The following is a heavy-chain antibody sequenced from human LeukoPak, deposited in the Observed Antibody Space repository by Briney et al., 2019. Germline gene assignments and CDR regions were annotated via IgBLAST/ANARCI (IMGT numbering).Heavy chain of an antibody. CDR1: GFTVNSNY. J-gene: IGHJ4*02. CDR3: AREKMYGSGNYYVFDY. D-gene: IGHD3-10*01. CDR2: IYSGGST. V-gene: IGHV3-66*01. Sequence: GGSLRLSCAVSGFTVNSNYMSWVRQAPGKGLEWVSVIYSGGSTYYADSVKGRFTISRDNSRNTLYLQMNSLRAEDTAVYYCAREKMYGSGNYYVFDYWGQGTLVTVSS.